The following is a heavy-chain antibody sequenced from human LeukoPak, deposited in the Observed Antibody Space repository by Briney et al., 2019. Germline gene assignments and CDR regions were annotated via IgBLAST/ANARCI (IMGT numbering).Heavy chain of an antibody. Sequence: NPSQTLSLTCTVSGGSISSGGYYWSWIRQPPGKGLEWIGEINHSGSTNYNPSLKSRVTISVDTSKNQFSLKLSSVTAADTAVYYCARGRITIFGVVTIRGYFDLWGRGTLVTVSS. V-gene: IGHV4-30-2*01. D-gene: IGHD3-3*01. CDR3: ARGRITIFGVVTIRGYFDL. CDR2: INHSGST. CDR1: GGSISSGGYY. J-gene: IGHJ2*01.